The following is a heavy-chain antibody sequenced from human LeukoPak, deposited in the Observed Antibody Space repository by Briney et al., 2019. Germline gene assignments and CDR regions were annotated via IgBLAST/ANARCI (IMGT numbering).Heavy chain of an antibody. CDR2: FDPEDGET. CDR1: GYTLTELS. D-gene: IGHD3-22*01. Sequence: SVKVSCKVSGYTLTELSMHWVRQAPGKGLGWMGGFDPEDGETIYAQKFQGRVTMTEDTSTDTAYMELSSLRSEDTAVYYCATRGAKYYYDSSGPREIDYWGQGTLVTVSS. CDR3: ATRGAKYYYDSSGPREIDY. J-gene: IGHJ4*02. V-gene: IGHV1-24*01.